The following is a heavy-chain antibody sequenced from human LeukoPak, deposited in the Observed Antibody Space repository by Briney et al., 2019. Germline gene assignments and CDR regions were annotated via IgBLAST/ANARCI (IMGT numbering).Heavy chain of an antibody. CDR2: INPNNGAT. D-gene: IGHD5-18*01. Sequence: PGASVKVSCKASGSTFTGFYIHWVRQAPGQGLEWMGWINPNNGATNYAKKFQGRVTMTRDTSISTAYMELSRLRSDDTAVYYCARGEYSYGPYYYYGMDVWGQGTTVTVSS. V-gene: IGHV1-2*02. CDR3: ARGEYSYGPYYYYGMDV. J-gene: IGHJ6*02. CDR1: GSTFTGFY.